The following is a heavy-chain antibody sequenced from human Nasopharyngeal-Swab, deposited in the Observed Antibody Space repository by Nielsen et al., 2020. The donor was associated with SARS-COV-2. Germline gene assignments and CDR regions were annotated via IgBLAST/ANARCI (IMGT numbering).Heavy chain of an antibody. CDR1: GFTFDDYG. CDR2: ISRNSLAL. J-gene: IGHJ4*02. D-gene: IGHD3-10*01. V-gene: IGHV3-9*01. CDR3: ARSRSYYASGSRFDF. Sequence: SLKISCAASGFTFDDYGMHWVRQAPGKGLEWVSDISRNSLALAHAASVRGRFTLSRDNGKNSLYLQMNSHRPEDTAFYYCARSRSYYASGSRFDFWGQGTLVTVSS.